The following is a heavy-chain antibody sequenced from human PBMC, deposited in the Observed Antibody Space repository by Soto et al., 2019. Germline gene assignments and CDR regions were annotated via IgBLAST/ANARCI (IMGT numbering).Heavy chain of an antibody. Sequence: SETLSLTCTVSGGSISSGDYYWSWIRQPPGKGLEWIGYIYYSGSTYYNPSLKSRVTISVDTSKNQFSLKLSSVTAADTAVYYCAREGGDYGGNSVDYWGQGTLVTVSS. CDR1: GGSISSGDYY. J-gene: IGHJ4*02. CDR3: AREGGDYGGNSVDY. CDR2: IYYSGST. D-gene: IGHD4-17*01. V-gene: IGHV4-30-4*01.